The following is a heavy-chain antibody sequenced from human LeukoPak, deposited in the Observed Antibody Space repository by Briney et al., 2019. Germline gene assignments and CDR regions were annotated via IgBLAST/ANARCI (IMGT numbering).Heavy chain of an antibody. V-gene: IGHV1-2*02. CDR2: INPNSGGT. Sequence: ASVKVSCKASGYTFTSYAMNWVRQAPGQGLEWMGWINPNSGGTNYAQKFQNRVTMTRDMSTSTVYMELSSLRSEDTAVYYCARDPLVADWYFDLWGRGTLVTVSS. D-gene: IGHD5-12*01. CDR3: ARDPLVADWYFDL. CDR1: GYTFTSYA. J-gene: IGHJ2*01.